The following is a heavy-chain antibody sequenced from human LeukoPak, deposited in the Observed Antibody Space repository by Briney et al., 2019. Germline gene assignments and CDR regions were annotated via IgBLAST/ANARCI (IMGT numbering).Heavy chain of an antibody. CDR1: GGSISSYY. Sequence: SETLSLTCTVSGGSISSYYWGWIRQPPGKGLEWIGRIYTSGSTIYNPSLKSRVTISLDTSKNQFSLNLSSVTAADTAVYYCARAQILVALYYFDYWGQGTLVTVSS. J-gene: IGHJ4*02. CDR3: ARAQILVALYYFDY. CDR2: IYTSGST. D-gene: IGHD5-12*01. V-gene: IGHV4-4*08.